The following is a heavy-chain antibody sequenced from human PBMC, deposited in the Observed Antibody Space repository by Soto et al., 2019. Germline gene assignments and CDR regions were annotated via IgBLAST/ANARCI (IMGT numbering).Heavy chain of an antibody. CDR2: MYYSGAT. Sequence: SETLSLTCTVSGGSMSRYSCHWIRQPPGKGLKWIGYMYYSGATDYNPSLKSRVTISVDKSKNQFSLELSSVTAADTAVYFCARGPTITTDFWGQGTLVTVSS. D-gene: IGHD4-4*01. CDR3: ARGPTITTDF. J-gene: IGHJ4*02. CDR1: GGSMSRYS. V-gene: IGHV4-59*01.